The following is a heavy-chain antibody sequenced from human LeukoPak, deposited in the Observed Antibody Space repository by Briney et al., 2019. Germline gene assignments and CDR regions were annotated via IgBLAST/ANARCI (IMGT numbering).Heavy chain of an antibody. Sequence: ASVKVSCKASGYTFTGYCMHWVRQAPGQGLEWMGWINPNSGGTNYAQKFQGRVTMTRGTSISTAYMELSRLRSDDTAVYYCARVNTRGSGSGSFDYWGQGTLVTVSS. CDR3: ARVNTRGSGSGSFDY. CDR1: GYTFTGYC. D-gene: IGHD3-10*01. V-gene: IGHV1-2*02. CDR2: INPNSGGT. J-gene: IGHJ4*02.